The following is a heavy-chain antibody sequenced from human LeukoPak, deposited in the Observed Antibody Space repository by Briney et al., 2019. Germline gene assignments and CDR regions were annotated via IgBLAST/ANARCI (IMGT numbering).Heavy chain of an antibody. CDR3: ARDGTAMVGDYFDY. Sequence: ASVKVSCKASGYTFTSYRISWVRQTPGQGLQWMGWISAYNGNTNYAQKLQGRVTMTTDTSTSTAYMELRSLRSDDTAVYYCARDGTAMVGDYFDYWGQGTLVTVSS. V-gene: IGHV1-18*01. CDR1: GYTFTSYR. CDR2: ISAYNGNT. J-gene: IGHJ4*02. D-gene: IGHD5-18*01.